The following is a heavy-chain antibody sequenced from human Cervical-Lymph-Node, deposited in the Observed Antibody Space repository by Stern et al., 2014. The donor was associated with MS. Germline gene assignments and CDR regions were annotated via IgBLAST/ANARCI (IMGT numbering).Heavy chain of an antibody. CDR3: ARSGYDFWTGYRLNNWFDP. J-gene: IGHJ5*02. CDR2: IKPKSGDT. CDR1: GYIFTGYS. V-gene: IGHV1-2*02. Sequence: QMQLVQSGAEVKKPGASVRVSCKASGYIFTGYSIHWVRQAPGQGLEWMGWIKPKSGDTDYAQKFQGRVTMTPDTSINTVYMELNSLKSDDTAVYYCARSGYDFWTGYRLNNWFDPWGRGTLVTVSS. D-gene: IGHD3-3*01.